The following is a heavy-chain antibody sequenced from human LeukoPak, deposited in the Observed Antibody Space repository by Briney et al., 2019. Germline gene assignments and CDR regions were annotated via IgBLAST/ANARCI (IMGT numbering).Heavy chain of an antibody. CDR1: GYTFTSYD. V-gene: IGHV1-8*01. CDR2: MNPNSGNT. Sequence: ASVKVSCKASGYTFTSYDIKWVRQATGQGLEWMGWMNPNSGNTGYAQKFQGRVTMTRNTSITTAYMELSSLRSEDTAVYYCARGGGSSWYAWFDSWGQGTLVTVSS. J-gene: IGHJ5*01. D-gene: IGHD6-13*01. CDR3: ARGGGSSWYAWFDS.